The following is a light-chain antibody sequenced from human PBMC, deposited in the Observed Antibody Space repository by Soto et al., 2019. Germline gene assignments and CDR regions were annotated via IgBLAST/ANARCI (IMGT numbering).Light chain of an antibody. V-gene: IGLV2-11*01. CDR1: VSDVGGYDF. CDR3: FSYAGSKTWV. CDR2: DVN. J-gene: IGLJ3*02. Sequence: HSALTQPRSVSGSPGQSVTISCTGTVSDVGGYDFVSWYQQYPDKAPKFMIFDVNKRPSGVPDRFSGSKSGNTASLTISGLQAEDEADYYCFSYAGSKTWVFGGGTKLTVL.